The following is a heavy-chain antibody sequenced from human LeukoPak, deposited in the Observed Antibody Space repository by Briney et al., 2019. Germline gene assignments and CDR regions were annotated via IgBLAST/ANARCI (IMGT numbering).Heavy chain of an antibody. J-gene: IGHJ3*02. CDR2: ISYDGSNK. V-gene: IGHV3-30-3*01. CDR1: GFTFSSYA. Sequence: PGGSLRLSCAASGFTFSSYAMHWVRQAPGKGLEWVAVISYDGSNKYYADSVKGRFTISRDNSKNTLYLQMNSLRAEDTAVYYCAREPPALDAFDIWGQGTMVTVSS. CDR3: AREPPALDAFDI.